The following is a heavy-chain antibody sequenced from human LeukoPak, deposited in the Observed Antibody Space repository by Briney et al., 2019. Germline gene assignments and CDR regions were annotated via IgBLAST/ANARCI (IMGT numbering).Heavy chain of an antibody. CDR3: ARLAESSGQSFDY. CDR1: GYTVISYF. CDR2: IYPVDSDT. Sequence: GESLKISCKGSGYTVISYFIAWVRQMPGKGRDWMGIIYPVDSDTRYSPSFQGHVTISADKSISTAYLQWSRLKASDTAMYYCARLAESSGQSFDYWGQGTLVTVSS. V-gene: IGHV5-51*01. J-gene: IGHJ4*02. D-gene: IGHD6-19*01.